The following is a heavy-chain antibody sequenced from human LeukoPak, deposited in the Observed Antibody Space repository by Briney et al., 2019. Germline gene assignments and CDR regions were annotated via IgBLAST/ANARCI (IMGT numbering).Heavy chain of an antibody. J-gene: IGHJ5*02. CDR2: INPSGGST. V-gene: IGHV1-46*01. CDR3: AREDPYDFWSGYYLFDP. Sequence: APVKVSCKASGYTFTSYYMHWVRQAPGQGLEWMGIINPSGGSTSYAQKFQGRVTMTRDTSTSTVYMELSSLRSEDTAVYYCAREDPYDFWSGYYLFDPWGQGTLVTVSS. D-gene: IGHD3-3*01. CDR1: GYTFTSYY.